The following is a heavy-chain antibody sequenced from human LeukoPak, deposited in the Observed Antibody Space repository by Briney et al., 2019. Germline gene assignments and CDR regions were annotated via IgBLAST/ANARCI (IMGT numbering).Heavy chain of an antibody. CDR2: ISSSSNTI. V-gene: IGHV3-48*01. J-gene: IGHJ6*03. CDR1: GFTFSSYS. Sequence: AQCLTLSCPASGFTFSSYSMNWVRQAPGKGLGWVSYISSSSNTICYADSVKGRFTISRDNAKNSLYLQMNSLRAEDTAVYYCARQGMTTGYYYYYMDVWGKGTTVTVSS. D-gene: IGHD4-11*01. CDR3: ARQGMTTGYYYYYMDV.